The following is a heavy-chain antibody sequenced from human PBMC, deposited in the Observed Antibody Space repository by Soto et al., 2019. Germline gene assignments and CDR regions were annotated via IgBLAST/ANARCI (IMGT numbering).Heavy chain of an antibody. Sequence: ETLSLTCVVSGGSITSYHWSWIRQFPGKGLEWIAYTAYTGNTNYNPSLKSRVTISMDTSKNQVSLKLTSVTAADTAVYYCARIPFDHVWGTDRYSPNFDYWGQGTQVTVSS. D-gene: IGHD3-16*02. CDR2: TAYTGNT. V-gene: IGHV4-59*01. J-gene: IGHJ4*02. CDR1: GGSITSYH. CDR3: ARIPFDHVWGTDRYSPNFDY.